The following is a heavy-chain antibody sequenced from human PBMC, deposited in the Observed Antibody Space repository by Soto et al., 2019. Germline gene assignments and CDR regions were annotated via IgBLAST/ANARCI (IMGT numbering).Heavy chain of an antibody. Sequence: QVQLVESGGGVVQPGRSLRLSCAASGFTFSSYAMHWVRQAPGKGLEWVAVISYDGSNKYYADSVKGRFTISRDNAQNTLYLQMNSMRAEDTAVYYCARDRVAAAGRQLYGMDVWGQGTTVTVS. CDR2: ISYDGSNK. CDR3: ARDRVAAAGRQLYGMDV. D-gene: IGHD6-13*01. CDR1: GFTFSSYA. V-gene: IGHV3-30-3*01. J-gene: IGHJ6*02.